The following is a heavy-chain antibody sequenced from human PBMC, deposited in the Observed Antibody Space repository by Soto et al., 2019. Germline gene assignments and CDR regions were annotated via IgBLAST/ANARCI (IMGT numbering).Heavy chain of an antibody. Sequence: SETLSLTCTVSGDSISSSSYYWGWIRQPPGKGLEWIGSIYYSGSTYYNPSLKSRVTISVDTSKNQFSLKLSSVTAADTAVYYCASLSTTTVVDFDAFDIWGQGTMVTVSS. D-gene: IGHD4-17*01. J-gene: IGHJ3*02. V-gene: IGHV4-39*01. CDR3: ASLSTTTVVDFDAFDI. CDR1: GDSISSSSYY. CDR2: IYYSGST.